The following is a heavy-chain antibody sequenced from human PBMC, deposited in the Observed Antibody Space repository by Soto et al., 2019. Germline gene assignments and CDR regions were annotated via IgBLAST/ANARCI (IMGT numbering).Heavy chain of an antibody. V-gene: IGHV4-61*08. CDR3: ARSAAAYNWFDP. D-gene: IGHD2-15*01. Sequence: SETLSLTCTVSGGSISSGGYYWSWIRQHPGKGLEWIGYIYYSGSTNYNPSLKSRVTISVDTSKNQFSLKLSSVTAADAAVYYCARSAAAYNWFDPWGQGTLVTVSS. CDR1: GGSISSGGYY. J-gene: IGHJ5*02. CDR2: IYYSGST.